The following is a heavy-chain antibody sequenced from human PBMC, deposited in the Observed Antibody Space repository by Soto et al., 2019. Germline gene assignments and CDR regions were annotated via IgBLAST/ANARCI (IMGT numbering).Heavy chain of an antibody. CDR3: VKDPYDLHPFTY. CDR2: TGGSGGST. D-gene: IGHD3-3*01. CDR1: GFTFSSYA. Sequence: EVQLLESGGGLVQPGGSLRLSCAASGFTFSSYAMSWVRQAPGKGLEWVSGTGGSGGSTYYADSVKGRFTISRDNSKSTLYLQMNRLRGGDTAVYYCVKDPYDLHPFTYWGQGTLVTVYS. J-gene: IGHJ4*02. V-gene: IGHV3-23*01.